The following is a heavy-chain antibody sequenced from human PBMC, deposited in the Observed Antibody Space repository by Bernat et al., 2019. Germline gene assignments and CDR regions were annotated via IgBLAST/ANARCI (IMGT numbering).Heavy chain of an antibody. D-gene: IGHD1-26*01. CDR2: IYPGDSDT. Sequence: EVQLVQSGAEVKKPGGSLKISCKGSGYSFTSNWIGWLGQIPGKGLEWMGIIYPGDSDTRYSPSFQGQVTISADKSISTAYLQWSSLKASDTAMYYCARVAVVVGATAHDAFDIWGQGTMVTVSS. J-gene: IGHJ3*02. CDR1: GYSFTSNW. CDR3: ARVAVVVGATAHDAFDI. V-gene: IGHV5-51*03.